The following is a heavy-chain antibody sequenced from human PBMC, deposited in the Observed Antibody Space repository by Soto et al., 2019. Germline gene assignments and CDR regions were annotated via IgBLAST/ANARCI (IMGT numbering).Heavy chain of an antibody. J-gene: IGHJ3*02. V-gene: IGHV1-69*13. CDR3: ARDPRFVVVPAAISAQDAFDI. CDR1: GGTFSSYA. D-gene: IGHD2-2*02. Sequence: SVKVSCKASGGTFSSYAISWVRQAPGQGLEWMGGIIPIFGTANYAQKFQGRVTITADESTSTAYMELSSLRSEDTAVYYCARDPRFVVVPAAISAQDAFDIWGQGTMVTVS. CDR2: IIPIFGTA.